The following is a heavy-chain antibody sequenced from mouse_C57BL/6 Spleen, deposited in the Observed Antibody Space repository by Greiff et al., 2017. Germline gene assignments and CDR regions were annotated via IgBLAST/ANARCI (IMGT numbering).Heavy chain of an antibody. J-gene: IGHJ4*01. CDR1: GYAFSSYW. V-gene: IGHV1-80*01. CDR2: IYPGDGDT. D-gene: IGHD1-1*01. CDR3: AREDYGSSYNAMDY. Sequence: VQVVESGAELVKPGASVKISCKASGYAFSSYWMNWVKQRPGKGLEWIGQIYPGDGDTNYNGKFKGKATLTADKSSSTAYMQLSSLTSEDSAVYFCAREDYGSSYNAMDYWGQGTSVTVSS.